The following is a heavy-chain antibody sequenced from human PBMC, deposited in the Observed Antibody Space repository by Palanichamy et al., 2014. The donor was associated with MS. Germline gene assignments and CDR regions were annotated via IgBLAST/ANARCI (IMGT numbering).Heavy chain of an antibody. CDR3: ARDGAYNSGWETPFDY. J-gene: IGHJ4*02. CDR2: IKHDESEE. Sequence: VANIKHDESEEYYVDSVKGRFTISRDNARNSLYLQMHSLRVEDTAIYYCARDGAYNSGWETPFDYWGQGVLVTVSS. D-gene: IGHD6-19*01. V-gene: IGHV3-7*01.